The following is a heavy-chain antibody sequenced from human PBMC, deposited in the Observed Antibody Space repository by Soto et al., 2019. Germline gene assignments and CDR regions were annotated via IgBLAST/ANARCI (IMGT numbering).Heavy chain of an antibody. Sequence: EVQLVESGGGLVQPGGSLRLSCAASGFTFSSYWMHWVRQAPGKGLVWVSRINRAGSSTSYADSVKGRFTISRDNAKKTLYLQMNSLRAEDRAVYYCTRVAYGDCGVFDYWGQGTLVTVSS. J-gene: IGHJ4*02. CDR1: GFTFSSYW. CDR3: TRVAYGDCGVFDY. V-gene: IGHV3-74*01. D-gene: IGHD4-17*01. CDR2: INRAGSST.